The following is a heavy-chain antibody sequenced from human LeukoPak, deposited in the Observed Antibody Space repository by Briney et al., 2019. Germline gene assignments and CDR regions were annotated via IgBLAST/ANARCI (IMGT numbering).Heavy chain of an antibody. V-gene: IGHV3-23*01. J-gene: IGHJ4*02. Sequence: GGSLRLSCAASGFTFSSYAMSWVRQAPGRGLEWVSSISGSGGSTYYADSVKGRFIISRDNSKNTVNLQMNSLRAEDTALYYCAKTLVGATAYFDSWGQGALVTVSS. CDR3: AKTLVGATAYFDS. CDR1: GFTFSSYA. CDR2: ISGSGGST. D-gene: IGHD1-26*01.